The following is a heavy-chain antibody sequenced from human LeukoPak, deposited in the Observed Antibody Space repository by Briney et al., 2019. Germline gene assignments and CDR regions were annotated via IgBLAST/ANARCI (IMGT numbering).Heavy chain of an antibody. Sequence: GGPLILSFRASGFRFSIYSMNWVRQAPGKGLAWVSVIRAEGAPTYYADSVKGRFTISRDNSKNMLYLQMNSLRAEDTDTYYCVKDGHCRDSICATKIVVAGYLDHWGQGTQVTVSA. CDR1: GFRFSIYS. J-gene: IGHJ4*02. CDR3: VKDGHCRDSICATKIVVAGYLDH. CDR2: IRAEGAPT. V-gene: IGHV3-23*01. D-gene: IGHD6-19*01.